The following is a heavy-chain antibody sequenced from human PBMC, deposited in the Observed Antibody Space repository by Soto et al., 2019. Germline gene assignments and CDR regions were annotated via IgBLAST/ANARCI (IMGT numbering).Heavy chain of an antibody. CDR3: TSPNTIFGVAPNGGAFDI. Sequence: GGSLRLSCAASGFTFSNAWMSWVRQAPGKGLEWVGRIKSKTDGGTTDYAAPVKGRFTISRDDSKNTLYLQMNSLKTEDTAVYYCTSPNTIFGVAPNGGAFDIWGQGTMVTVSS. CDR2: IKSKTDGGTT. V-gene: IGHV3-15*01. D-gene: IGHD3-3*01. J-gene: IGHJ3*02. CDR1: GFTFSNAW.